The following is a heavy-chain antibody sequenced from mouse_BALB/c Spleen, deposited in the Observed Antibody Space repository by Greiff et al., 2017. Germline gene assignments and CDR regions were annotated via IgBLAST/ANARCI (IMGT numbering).Heavy chain of an antibody. J-gene: IGHJ4*01. CDR2: ISSGSSTI. Sequence: EVMLVESGGGLVQPGGSRKLSCAASGFTFSSFGMHWVRQAPEKGLEWVAYISSGSSTIYYADTVKGRFTISRDNPKNTLFLQMTSLRSEDTAMYYCARSYRGHYYAMDYWGQGTSVTVAS. CDR3: ARSYRGHYYAMDY. V-gene: IGHV5-17*02. D-gene: IGHD2-12*01. CDR1: GFTFSSFG.